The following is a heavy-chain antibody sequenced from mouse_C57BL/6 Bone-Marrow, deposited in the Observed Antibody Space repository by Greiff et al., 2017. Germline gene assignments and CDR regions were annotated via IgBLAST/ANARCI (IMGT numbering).Heavy chain of an antibody. CDR1: GFTFSDYG. Sequence: DVKLVESGGGLVQPGGSLKLSCAVSGFTFSDYGMAWVRQAPRKGPEWVAFISNLAYSIYYADTVTGRFTISRENAKNTLYLEMSSLRSEDTAMYYCARQGLWLHYYAIDYWGQGTSVTVSS. CDR3: ARQGLWLHYYAIDY. CDR2: ISNLAYSI. D-gene: IGHD2-2*01. J-gene: IGHJ4*01. V-gene: IGHV5-15*01.